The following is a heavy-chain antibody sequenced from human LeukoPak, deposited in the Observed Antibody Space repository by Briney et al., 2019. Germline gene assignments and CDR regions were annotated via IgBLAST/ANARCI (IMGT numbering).Heavy chain of an antibody. D-gene: IGHD2-21*02. CDR2: ISWDGDTT. Sequence: GGSLRLSGAASGFTFDDYMMHWVRQAPGKGLEWVSLISWDGDTTYYADSVKGRFTISRDNNKNSLYLQMHSLRTEDTAFYYCAKGVVTATNWYFDLWGRGTLVTVSS. V-gene: IGHV3-43*01. CDR1: GFTFDDYM. J-gene: IGHJ2*01. CDR3: AKGVVTATNWYFDL.